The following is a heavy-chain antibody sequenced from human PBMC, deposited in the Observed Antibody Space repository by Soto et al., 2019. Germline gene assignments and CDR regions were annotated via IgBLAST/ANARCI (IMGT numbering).Heavy chain of an antibody. CDR3: AKGRGYCSSTSCYNWFDP. D-gene: IGHD2-2*01. J-gene: IGHJ5*02. CDR1: GFTFSSYA. V-gene: IGHV3-23*01. Sequence: EVQLLESGGGLVQPGGSLRLSCAASGFTFSSYAMSWVRQAPGKGLEWVSAISGSGGSTYYADSVKGRFTISRDNSKNTLYLQMNSLRAEDTAVYYCAKGRGYCSSTSCYNWFDPWGQGTLVTVSS. CDR2: ISGSGGST.